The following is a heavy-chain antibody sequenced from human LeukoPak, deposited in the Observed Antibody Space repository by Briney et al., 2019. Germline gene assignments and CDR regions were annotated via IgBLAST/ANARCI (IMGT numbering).Heavy chain of an antibody. Sequence: ASVKVSCKVSGYTLTELSMHWVRQAPGEGLEWMGGFDPEDGETIYAQKFQGRVTMTEDTSTDTAYMELSSLRSEDTAVYYCATAGYYYGIDAFDIWGQGTMVTVSS. CDR2: FDPEDGET. J-gene: IGHJ3*02. V-gene: IGHV1-24*01. CDR1: GYTLTELS. D-gene: IGHD3-22*01. CDR3: ATAGYYYGIDAFDI.